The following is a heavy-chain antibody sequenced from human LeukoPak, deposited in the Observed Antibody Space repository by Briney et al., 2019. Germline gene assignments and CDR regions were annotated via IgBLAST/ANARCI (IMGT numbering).Heavy chain of an antibody. Sequence: SETLSLTFTVSGGSISSYYWSWIRQPPGKGLEWIGYIYYSGSTNYNPSLKSRVTISVDTSKNQFSLKLSSVTAADTAVYYCARVTTDFWSGYEYYYYYGMDVWGQGTTVTVSS. D-gene: IGHD3-3*01. V-gene: IGHV4-59*01. CDR3: ARVTTDFWSGYEYYYYYGMDV. CDR2: IYYSGST. J-gene: IGHJ6*02. CDR1: GGSISSYY.